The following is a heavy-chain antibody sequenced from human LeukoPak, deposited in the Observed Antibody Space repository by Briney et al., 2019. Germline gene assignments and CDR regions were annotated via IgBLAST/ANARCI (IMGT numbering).Heavy chain of an antibody. CDR1: GYTFTGYY. J-gene: IGHJ5*02. Sequence: ASVKVSCKASGYTFTGYYMHWVRQAPGQGLEWMGWINPNSGGTNYAQKFQGRVTMTRDTSISTAYMELSRLRSDDTAVYYCARDRRTTYNRFDPWGQGTLVTVSS. D-gene: IGHD4-11*01. CDR2: INPNSGGT. V-gene: IGHV1-2*02. CDR3: ARDRRTTYNRFDP.